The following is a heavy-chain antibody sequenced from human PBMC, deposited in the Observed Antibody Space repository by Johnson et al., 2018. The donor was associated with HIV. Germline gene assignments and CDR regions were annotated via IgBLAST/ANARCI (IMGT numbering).Heavy chain of an antibody. D-gene: IGHD3-10*01. V-gene: IGHV3-30*03. Sequence: QVQLVESGGGVVQPGRSLRLSCAASGFTFSSYGMHLVRQAPGKGLEWVAVISYDGSNKYYADSVKGRFTISRDNSKNTLYLQINSLRAEDTAVYYCARDIMRAGSYYDAFDIWGQGTMVTVSS. CDR3: ARDIMRAGSYYDAFDI. CDR1: GFTFSSYG. CDR2: ISYDGSNK. J-gene: IGHJ3*02.